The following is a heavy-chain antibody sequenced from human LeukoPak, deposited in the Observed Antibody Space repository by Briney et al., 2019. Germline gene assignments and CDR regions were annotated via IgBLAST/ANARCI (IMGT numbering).Heavy chain of an antibody. V-gene: IGHV3-13*05. Sequence: GGSLRLSCAASGFTFSSYDMHWVRQATGKGLEWVSAIGTTGDPYYPGSVKGRFTISRENAKNSLYLQMISLRAGDTAVYYCARGLRYCSGGSCYNSDAFDIWGQGTMVTVSS. D-gene: IGHD2-15*01. CDR2: IGTTGDP. CDR1: GFTFSSYD. CDR3: ARGLRYCSGGSCYNSDAFDI. J-gene: IGHJ3*02.